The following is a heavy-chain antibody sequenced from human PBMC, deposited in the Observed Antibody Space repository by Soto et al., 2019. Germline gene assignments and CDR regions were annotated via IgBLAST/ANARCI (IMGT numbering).Heavy chain of an antibody. CDR2: IYYSGST. CDR1: GGSVSSGSYY. J-gene: IGHJ4*02. V-gene: IGHV4-61*01. Sequence: SETLSLTCTVSGGSVSSGSYYWSWIRQPPGKGLEWIGYIYYSGSTNYNPSLKSRVTISVDTSKNQFSLKLSSVTAADTAVYYCAVVVTTGLGGFDYWGQGTLVTVSS. D-gene: IGHD3-22*01. CDR3: AVVVTTGLGGFDY.